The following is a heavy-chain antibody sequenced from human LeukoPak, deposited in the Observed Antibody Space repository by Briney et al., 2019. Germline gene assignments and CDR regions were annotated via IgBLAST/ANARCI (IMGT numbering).Heavy chain of an antibody. V-gene: IGHV4-39*01. Sequence: SETLSLTCSVSGGSICRSSYYWCWTRQPPGKGLEWIGSIYYSGDTYYNPSLKSRVTISVDTSRNQFSLELGSVTAADTAIYYCARHGSITTGAFTYWGQGTLVTVSS. CDR3: ARHGSITTGAFTY. CDR1: GGSICRSSYY. CDR2: IYYSGDT. J-gene: IGHJ4*02. D-gene: IGHD1-26*01.